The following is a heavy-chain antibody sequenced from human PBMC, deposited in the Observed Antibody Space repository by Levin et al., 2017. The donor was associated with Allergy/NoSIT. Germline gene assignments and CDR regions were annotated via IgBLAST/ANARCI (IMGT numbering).Heavy chain of an antibody. Sequence: PGGSLRLSCAASGFTVSSNYMSWVRQAPGKGLEWVSVIYSGGSTYYADSVKGRFTISRDNSKNTLYLQMNSLRAEDTAVYYCARVPYSGSYRYYYYYGMDVWGQGTTVTVSS. D-gene: IGHD1-26*01. CDR2: IYSGGST. J-gene: IGHJ6*02. CDR1: GFTVSSNY. CDR3: ARVPYSGSYRYYYYYGMDV. V-gene: IGHV3-66*01.